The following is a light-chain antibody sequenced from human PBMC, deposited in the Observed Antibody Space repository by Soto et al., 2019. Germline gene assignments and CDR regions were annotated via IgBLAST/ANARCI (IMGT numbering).Light chain of an antibody. CDR1: QRISISY. CDR2: AST. Sequence: EIVLTQSPGTLSLSPGEGATLSCRASQRISISYLAWYQQKPGQAPRLLIYASTTRATDIPDRFSGGGAGTDFTLTISRLEPEDFAVYYCQQYGVSPWTFGQGTIVEIK. V-gene: IGKV3-20*01. J-gene: IGKJ1*01. CDR3: QQYGVSPWT.